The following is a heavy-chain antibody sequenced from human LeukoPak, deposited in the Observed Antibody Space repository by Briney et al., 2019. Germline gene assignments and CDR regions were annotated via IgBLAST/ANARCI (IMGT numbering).Heavy chain of an antibody. CDR3: ARNEY. J-gene: IGHJ4*02. V-gene: IGHV4-39*01. CDR2: IYYSGST. Sequence: PSGKGLEWIGSIYYSGSTYYNPSLKSRVTISVDTSKNQFSLKLSSVTAADTAVYYCARNEYWGQGTLVTVSS. D-gene: IGHD1-1*01.